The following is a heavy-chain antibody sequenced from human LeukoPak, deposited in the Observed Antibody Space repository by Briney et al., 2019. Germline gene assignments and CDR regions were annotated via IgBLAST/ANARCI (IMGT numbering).Heavy chain of an antibody. CDR1: GYTFTSYG. CDR2: ISAYNGNT. Sequence: GASVKVSCKASGYTFTSYGISWVRQAPGQGLEWMGWISAYNGNTNYAQKFQGRVTITADKSTSTAYMELSSLRSEDTAVYYCARGGEYAILTGYVDAFDICSKGSTASVSS. CDR3: ARGGEYAILTGYVDAFDI. J-gene: IGHJ3*02. D-gene: IGHD3-9*01. V-gene: IGHV1-18*01.